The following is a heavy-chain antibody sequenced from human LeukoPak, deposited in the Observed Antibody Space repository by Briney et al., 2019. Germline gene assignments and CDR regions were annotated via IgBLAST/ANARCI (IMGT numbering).Heavy chain of an antibody. V-gene: IGHV4-59*12. CDR2: IYYTGST. D-gene: IGHD2-15*01. CDR1: GGSISSLY. Sequence: SETLSLTCSVSGGSISSLYWSWIRQPPGKGLEWIGYIYYTGSTNYNPSLKSRVTMSVDTSKNQFSLKLSSVTAADTAVYYCARQYCSGGSCYLRNYNWFDPWGQGTLVTVSS. J-gene: IGHJ5*02. CDR3: ARQYCSGGSCYLRNYNWFDP.